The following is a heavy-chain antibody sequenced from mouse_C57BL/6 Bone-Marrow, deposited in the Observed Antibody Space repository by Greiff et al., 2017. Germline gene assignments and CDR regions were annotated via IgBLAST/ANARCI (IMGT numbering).Heavy chain of an antibody. Sequence: QVQLQQPGAELVMPGASVKLSCKASGYTFTSYWMHWVKQRPGQGLEWIGEIDPSDSYTNYNQKFKGKSTLTVDKSSSTAYMQLSSLTSGDSAVYYCAIATVVATRDWYFDVWGTGTTVTVSA. V-gene: IGHV1-69*01. J-gene: IGHJ1*03. CDR2: IDPSDSYT. CDR1: GYTFTSYW. CDR3: AIATVVATRDWYFDV. D-gene: IGHD1-1*01.